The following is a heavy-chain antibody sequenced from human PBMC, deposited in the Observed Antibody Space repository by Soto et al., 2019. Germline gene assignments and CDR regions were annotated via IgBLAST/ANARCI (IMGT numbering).Heavy chain of an antibody. CDR2: IDWDDNT. Sequence: GPPLVNPTQTLTLTCTFSGFSLTTNGMCLSWIRQPPGKALEWLALIDWDDNTYYSTSLNNRLTLSKDPSKNQVVLLVRHMGPVDTATYYCARIPCVNYYTENFFDPWGQGIPVTVSS. CDR1: GFSLTTNGMC. V-gene: IGHV2-70*01. CDR3: ARIPCVNYYTENFFDP. J-gene: IGHJ5*02. D-gene: IGHD3-22*01.